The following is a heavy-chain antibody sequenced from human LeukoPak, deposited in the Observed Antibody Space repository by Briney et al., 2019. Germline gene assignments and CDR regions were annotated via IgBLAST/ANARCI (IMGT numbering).Heavy chain of an antibody. CDR2: INHSGST. CDR3: AAEKGPSYYDFWSGYSSDPEIDP. V-gene: IGHV4-34*01. J-gene: IGHJ5*02. D-gene: IGHD3-3*01. Sequence: PSETLSLTCAVYGGSFSGYYWSWIRQPPGKGLEWSGEINHSGSTNYNPSLKSRVTISVDTSKNQFSLKPSSVTAADTAVYYCAAEKGPSYYDFWSGYSSDPEIDPWGQGTLVTVSS. CDR1: GGSFSGYY.